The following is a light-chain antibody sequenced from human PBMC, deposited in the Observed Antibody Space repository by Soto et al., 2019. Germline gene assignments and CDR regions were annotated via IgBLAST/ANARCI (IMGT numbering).Light chain of an antibody. CDR2: EVS. CDR3: SSYTSSGTLV. V-gene: IGLV2-14*01. CDR1: SSDVGGYKH. J-gene: IGLJ1*01. Sequence: QSVLTQPASVSGSPGQSITISCTGTSSDVGGYKHVSWYQQHPGKAPKLMIFEVSNRPSGVSNRFSGSKSGNTASLTISGLQAEDEADYYCSSYTSSGTLVFGTGTKATVL.